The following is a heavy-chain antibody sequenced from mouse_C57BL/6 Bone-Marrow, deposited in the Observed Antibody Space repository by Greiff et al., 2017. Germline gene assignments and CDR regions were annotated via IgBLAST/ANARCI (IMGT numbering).Heavy chain of an antibody. J-gene: IGHJ4*01. Sequence: VQLQQSGAELVRPGASVKLSCTASGFNIKDDYMHWVKQRPEQGLEWIGWIDPENGDTEYASKFQGKATITADTSSNTAYLQLSSLTSEDTAVYYCTPITTVVVPYAMDYWSQGTSVTVSS. CDR2: IDPENGDT. V-gene: IGHV14-4*01. CDR3: TPITTVVVPYAMDY. CDR1: GFNIKDDY. D-gene: IGHD1-1*01.